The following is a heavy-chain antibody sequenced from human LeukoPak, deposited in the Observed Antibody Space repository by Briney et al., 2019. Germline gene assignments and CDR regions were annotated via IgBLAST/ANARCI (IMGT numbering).Heavy chain of an antibody. D-gene: IGHD2-2*01. Sequence: PGGSLRLSCAASGFTFSSYWMSWVRQAPGKGLEWVANIKQDGSEKYYVDSVKGRFTISRDNAKNSLYLQMNSLRAEDTAVYYCASDREIVVVPAAIGYWGQGTLVTVSS. CDR1: GFTFSSYW. V-gene: IGHV3-7*03. J-gene: IGHJ4*02. CDR3: ASDREIVVVPAAIGY. CDR2: IKQDGSEK.